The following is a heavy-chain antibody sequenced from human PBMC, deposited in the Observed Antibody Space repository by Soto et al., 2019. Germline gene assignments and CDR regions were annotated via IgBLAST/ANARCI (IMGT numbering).Heavy chain of an antibody. CDR2: ISGSGGST. CDR1: GFTFSSYA. D-gene: IGHD2-2*01. Sequence: GGSLRLSCAASGFTFSSYAMSWVRQAPGKGLEWVSAISGSGGSTYYADSVKGRFTISRDNSKNTLYLQMNSLRAEDTAVYYCAKGRDIVVVPAQYYYYYYGMDVWGQGTTVTVSS. J-gene: IGHJ6*02. V-gene: IGHV3-23*01. CDR3: AKGRDIVVVPAQYYYYYYGMDV.